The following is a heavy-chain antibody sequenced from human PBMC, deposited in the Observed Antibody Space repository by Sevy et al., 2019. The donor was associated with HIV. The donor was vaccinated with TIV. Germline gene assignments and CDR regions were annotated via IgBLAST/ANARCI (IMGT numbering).Heavy chain of an antibody. J-gene: IGHJ6*02. CDR2: IYYSGSR. Sequence: SETLSLTCAVSGGSIRSSHWWSWVRQSPGKGLEWIGEIYYSGSRNYNTSLKSRLTISVDTSNNLFSLRLSSVTAADTAVYYCAREEYFYGSGTYSYGMDVWGQGTTVTVSS. CDR1: GGSIRSSHW. V-gene: IGHV4-4*02. D-gene: IGHD3-10*01. CDR3: AREEYFYGSGTYSYGMDV.